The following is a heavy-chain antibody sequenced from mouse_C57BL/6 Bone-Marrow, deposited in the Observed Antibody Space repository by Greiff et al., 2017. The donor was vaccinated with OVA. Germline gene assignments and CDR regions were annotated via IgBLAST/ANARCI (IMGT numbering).Heavy chain of an antibody. Sequence: VQLQESGPELVKPGASVKISCKASGYAFSSSWMNWVKQRPGQGLEWIGRIYPGDGDTNYNGKFKGKATLTADKSSSTAYMQLSSLTSEDSAVYYCARHEGAYYASYFDYWGQGTTLTVSS. CDR3: ARHEGAYYASYFDY. CDR2: IYPGDGDT. CDR1: GYAFSSSW. V-gene: IGHV1-82*01. J-gene: IGHJ2*01. D-gene: IGHD1-1*01.